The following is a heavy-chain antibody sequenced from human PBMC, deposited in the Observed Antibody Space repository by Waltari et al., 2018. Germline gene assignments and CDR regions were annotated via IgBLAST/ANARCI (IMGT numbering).Heavy chain of an antibody. CDR2: IYYSGST. Sequence: IYYWGWIRQPPGKGLEWIGSIYYSGSTYYNPSLKSRVTISVDTSKNQFSLKLSSVTAADTAVYYCAGNIIGDAFDIWGQGTMVTVSS. V-gene: IGHV4-39*01. J-gene: IGHJ3*02. CDR3: AGNIIGDAFDI. CDR1: IYY.